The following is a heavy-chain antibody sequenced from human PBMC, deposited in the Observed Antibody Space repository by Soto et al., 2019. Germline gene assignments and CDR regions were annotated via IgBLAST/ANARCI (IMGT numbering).Heavy chain of an antibody. Sequence: GGSLRLSCAASGFTFSTYPMSWVRQAPGQGLEWVSAISGSGGNTYYADSVWGRFTISRDNSKNTLFLQMSSLRAEDTAVYYCAKDHLTAGGTFWFDPRGQGTLVTVSS. CDR1: GFTFSTYP. V-gene: IGHV3-23*01. CDR3: AKDHLTAGGTFWFDP. D-gene: IGHD6-13*01. J-gene: IGHJ5*02. CDR2: ISGSGGNT.